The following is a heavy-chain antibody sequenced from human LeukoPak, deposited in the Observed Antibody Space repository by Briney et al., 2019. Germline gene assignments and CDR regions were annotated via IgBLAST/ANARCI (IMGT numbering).Heavy chain of an antibody. V-gene: IGHV3-30*18. CDR1: GFTVSSNY. CDR3: AKSWSYYDSSGYDTPGDY. Sequence: GGSLRLSCAASGFTVSSNYMSWVRQAPGKGLEWVAVISYDGSNKYYADSVKGRFTISRDNSKNTLYLQMNSLRAEDTAVYYCAKSWSYYDSSGYDTPGDYWGQGTLVTVSS. CDR2: ISYDGSNK. D-gene: IGHD3-22*01. J-gene: IGHJ4*02.